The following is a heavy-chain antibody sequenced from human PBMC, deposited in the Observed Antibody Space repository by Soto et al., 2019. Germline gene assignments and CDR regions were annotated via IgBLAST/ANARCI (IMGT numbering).Heavy chain of an antibody. CDR1: GFTFSSYA. D-gene: IGHD3-10*01. Sequence: QVRLVESGGGVVQPGRSLRLSCAASGFTFSSYAMHWVRQAPGKGLEWVAVISYDGSNKYYADSVKGRFTISRDNSKNTLYLQMNSLRAEDTAVYYCARGHYYGSGSYFKGDYWGQGTLVTVSS. CDR2: ISYDGSNK. CDR3: ARGHYYGSGSYFKGDY. J-gene: IGHJ4*02. V-gene: IGHV3-30-3*01.